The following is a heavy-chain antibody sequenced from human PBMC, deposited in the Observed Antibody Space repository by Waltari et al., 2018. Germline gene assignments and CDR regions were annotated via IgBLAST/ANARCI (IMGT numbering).Heavy chain of an antibody. CDR3: AKRSNGFDY. Sequence: EVQLLESGGGLMQPGGSLRLSCAASGFIFSSSPMTWVRQAPGKGLEWVSVFSSTGGTTYYADSVKGRFTISRDNSKNTLYLQMNSLRAEDTAFYYCAKRSNGFDYWGQGTLVTVSS. CDR2: FSSTGGTT. J-gene: IGHJ4*02. CDR1: GFIFSSSP. V-gene: IGHV3-23*01. D-gene: IGHD5-18*01.